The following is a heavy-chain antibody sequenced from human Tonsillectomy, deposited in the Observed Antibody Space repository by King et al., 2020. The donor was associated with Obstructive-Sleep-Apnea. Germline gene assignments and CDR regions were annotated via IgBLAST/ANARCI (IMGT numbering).Heavy chain of an antibody. J-gene: IGHJ4*02. V-gene: IGHV4-39*07. CDR3: ARGPSLGEGNDY. CDR1: GDSISTSFY. CDR2: IYYSGST. Sequence: QLQESGPGLVKPSETLSLICTVSGDSISTSFYWTWIRQPPGKGLEWIGSIYYSGSTYYNPSLKRRVSISVDTSKNQISLNLRSVTAADTAVYYCARGPSLGEGNDYWGQGTLVTVSS. D-gene: IGHD1-1*01.